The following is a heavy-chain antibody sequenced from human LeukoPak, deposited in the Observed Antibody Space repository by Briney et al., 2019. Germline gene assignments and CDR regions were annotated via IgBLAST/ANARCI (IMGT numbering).Heavy chain of an antibody. CDR2: IKQDGSEK. CDR1: GFTFSNYW. J-gene: IGHJ6*03. D-gene: IGHD2-2*01. CDR3: ARDEGCSSTSCLIYYYYYMDV. Sequence: GGSLRLSCAASGFTFSNYWMSWVRQAPGKGLEWVANIKQDGSEKYYVDSVKGRFTISRDNAKNSLYLQMNSLRAEDTAVYYCARDEGCSSTSCLIYYYYYMDVWGKGTTVTVSS. V-gene: IGHV3-7*01.